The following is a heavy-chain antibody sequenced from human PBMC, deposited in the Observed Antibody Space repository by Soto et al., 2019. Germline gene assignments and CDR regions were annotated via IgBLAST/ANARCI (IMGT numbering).Heavy chain of an antibody. CDR3: ARQVVDGTVAGAGSLDY. V-gene: IGHV4-39*01. D-gene: IGHD6-19*01. Sequence: QLQLQESGPGLVKPSETLSLTCTVSGGSISSTSYYWVWIRQPPGKGLEWIGSVYYSGSTYYNPSLKCRVTMSVDTSENQFSLRLRSVTAADTAVYYCARQVVDGTVAGAGSLDYWGQGTLVTVSS. J-gene: IGHJ4*02. CDR1: GGSISSTSYY. CDR2: VYYSGST.